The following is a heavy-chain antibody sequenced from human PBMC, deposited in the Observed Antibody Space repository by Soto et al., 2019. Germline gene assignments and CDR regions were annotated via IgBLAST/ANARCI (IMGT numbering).Heavy chain of an antibody. J-gene: IGHJ4*02. CDR2: IYFSGST. CDR1: GGSMNGYY. CDR3: ARSVATPGTNIDF. D-gene: IGHD6-13*01. V-gene: IGHV4-4*09. Sequence: QVQLQESGPGLVKPSETLSLTCSVSGGSMNGYYWSWIRQTPGQGLEWLGFIYFSGSTRYNPSLMSRRTISLDKSKRQFSMSLSSGTAADTAVYYCARSVATPGTNIDFWGQGTRVTVSS.